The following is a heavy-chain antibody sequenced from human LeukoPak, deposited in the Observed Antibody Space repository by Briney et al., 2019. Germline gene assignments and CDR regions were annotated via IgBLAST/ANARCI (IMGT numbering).Heavy chain of an antibody. CDR3: ARDLRGYSGYDYLETIAGLGY. V-gene: IGHV1-2*04. D-gene: IGHD5-12*01. CDR1: GYTFTGYY. J-gene: IGHJ4*02. Sequence: GASVKVSCKASGYTFTGYYMHWVRQAPGQGLEWMGRINPNSGGTNYAQKFQGWVTMTRDTSISTAYMELSRLRSDDTAVYYCARDLRGYSGYDYLETIAGLGYWGQGTLVTVSS. CDR2: INPNSGGT.